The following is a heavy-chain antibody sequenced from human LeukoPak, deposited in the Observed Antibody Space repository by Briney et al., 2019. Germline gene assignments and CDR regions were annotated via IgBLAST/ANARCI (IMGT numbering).Heavy chain of an antibody. Sequence: SETLSLTCTVSGGSISSSSYYWGWIRQPPGKGLEWIGSIYYSGSTYYNPSLKSRVTISVDTSKNHFSLKLSSVTAADTAIYYCARTRRPYDAFDIWGQGTMVTVSS. CDR2: IYYSGST. J-gene: IGHJ3*02. V-gene: IGHV4-39*07. CDR3: ARTRRPYDAFDI. CDR1: GGSISSSSYY.